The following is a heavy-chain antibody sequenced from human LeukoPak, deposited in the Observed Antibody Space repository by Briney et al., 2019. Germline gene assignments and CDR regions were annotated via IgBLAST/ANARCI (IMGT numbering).Heavy chain of an antibody. V-gene: IGHV3-23*01. CDR2: ISAGREDS. Sequence: PGGSLRLSCTASGFTFGGYAMSWVRQAPGKGLEWGSSISAGREDSYYADSVKGRFTISRDNSKSTLYLQMNSLRADDTAVYYCARTIAQYSNTWLYYYYGLDVWGQGTTVTVSS. J-gene: IGHJ6*02. D-gene: IGHD1-7*01. CDR3: ARTIAQYSNTWLYYYYGLDV. CDR1: GFTFGGYA.